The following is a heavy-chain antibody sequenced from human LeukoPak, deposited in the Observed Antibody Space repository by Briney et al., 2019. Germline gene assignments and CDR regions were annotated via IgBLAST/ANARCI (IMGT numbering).Heavy chain of an antibody. D-gene: IGHD7-27*01. CDR2: ISNSGDTI. CDR3: GRGHWGLDY. Sequence: GGSLRLSCAASGFTFSDSYMTWIRQAPGKGLGWVSFISNSGDTIYYADSVKGRFTTSRDNAMSSLYLQMNSLRAEDTAVYYCGRGHWGLDYWGQGTLVTVSS. CDR1: GFTFSDSY. J-gene: IGHJ4*02. V-gene: IGHV3-11*04.